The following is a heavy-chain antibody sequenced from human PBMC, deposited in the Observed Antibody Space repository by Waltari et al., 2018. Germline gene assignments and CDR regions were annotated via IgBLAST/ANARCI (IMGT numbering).Heavy chain of an antibody. CDR2: INTNTGNP. CDR1: GYIFTTNG. J-gene: IGHJ4*02. D-gene: IGHD1-26*01. Sequence: QVQLVQSGSELKKSGASVKVSCKALGYIFTTNGINWVRQAPGQGLEWMGWINTNTGNPTYVQGFTGRFVFSLDTSVSTAYLQISSLKAEDSAIYYCARGGGTFSKPQYFDSWGQGTRVTVSS. V-gene: IGHV7-4-1*02. CDR3: ARGGGTFSKPQYFDS.